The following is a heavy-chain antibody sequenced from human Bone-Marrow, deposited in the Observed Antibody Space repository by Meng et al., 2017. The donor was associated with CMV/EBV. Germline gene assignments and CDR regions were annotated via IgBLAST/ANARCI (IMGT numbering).Heavy chain of an antibody. Sequence: GESLKISCAASGFTFSSYVMHWVRQAPGKGLEWVAVISYDGSNKYHADSVKGRFTISRDNSKNTLFLQMNSLRGEDTAVYFCARGGGYGIFGVVISGYWGQGTLVTVYS. V-gene: IGHV3-30-3*01. CDR1: GFTFSSYV. CDR2: ISYDGSNK. J-gene: IGHJ4*02. D-gene: IGHD3-3*01. CDR3: ARGGGYGIFGVVISGY.